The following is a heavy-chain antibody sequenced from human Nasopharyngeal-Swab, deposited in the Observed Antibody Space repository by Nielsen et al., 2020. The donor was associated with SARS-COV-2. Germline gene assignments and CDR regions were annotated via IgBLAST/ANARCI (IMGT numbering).Heavy chain of an antibody. Sequence: GGSLRLSCAASGFPFDRYWMSWVRQAPGKGLEWVANIKQDGSEKYYVDSVRGRFTISRDNAQNSVSLQMNSLRAEDTAVYYCARDLWFGGGYWGQGTLVTVSS. CDR2: IKQDGSEK. V-gene: IGHV3-7*01. D-gene: IGHD3-10*01. CDR3: ARDLWFGGGY. J-gene: IGHJ4*02. CDR1: GFPFDRYW.